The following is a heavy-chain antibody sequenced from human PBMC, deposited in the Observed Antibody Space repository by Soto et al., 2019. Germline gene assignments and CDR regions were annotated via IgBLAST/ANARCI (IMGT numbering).Heavy chain of an antibody. D-gene: IGHD3-3*01. Sequence: PGGSLRLSCAASGFTFSSYAMSWVRQAPGKGLEWVSAISGSGGSTYYADSVKGRFTISGDNSKNTLYLQMNSLRAEDTAVYYCAKGSGYYYYYGMDVWGQGTTVTVSS. V-gene: IGHV3-23*01. CDR3: AKGSGYYYYYGMDV. CDR1: GFTFSSYA. J-gene: IGHJ6*02. CDR2: ISGSGGST.